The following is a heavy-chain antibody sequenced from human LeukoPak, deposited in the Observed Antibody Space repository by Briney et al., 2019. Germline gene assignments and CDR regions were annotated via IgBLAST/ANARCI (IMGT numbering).Heavy chain of an antibody. CDR3: ARTPQGDNYDY. D-gene: IGHD3-9*01. CDR2: IYSSGKT. J-gene: IGHJ4*02. CDR1: GGSISSGSYY. Sequence: SETLSLTCTVSGGSISSGSYYWSWIRQPAGKGLEWIGRIYSSGKTNYNPSLKSRVTMSVDTSNNQLSLMMTSVTAADTAVFYCARTPQGDNYDYWGQGHLVTVSS. V-gene: IGHV4-61*02.